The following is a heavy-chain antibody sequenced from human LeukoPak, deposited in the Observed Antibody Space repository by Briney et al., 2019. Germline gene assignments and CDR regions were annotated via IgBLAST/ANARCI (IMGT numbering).Heavy chain of an antibody. CDR2: INPNSGGT. CDR3: ARGITILDYYYGMDV. J-gene: IGHJ6*02. V-gene: IGHV1-2*02. Sequence: ASVKASCKASGYTFTGYYMHWVRQAPGQGLEWMGWINPNSGGTNYAQKFQGRVTMTRDTSISTAYMELSRLRSDDTAVYYCARGITILDYYYGMDVWGQGTTVTVSS. CDR1: GYTFTGYY. D-gene: IGHD3-9*01.